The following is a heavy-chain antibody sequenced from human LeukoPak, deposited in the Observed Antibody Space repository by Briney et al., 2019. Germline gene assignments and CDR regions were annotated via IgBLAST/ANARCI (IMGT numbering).Heavy chain of an antibody. D-gene: IGHD6-13*01. CDR2: TSAYNGNT. CDR1: GYTFTSYG. Sequence: ASVKVSCKASGYTFTSYGISWVRQAPGQGLEWMGWTSAYNGNTNYAQKLQGRVTMTTDTSTSTAYMELRSLRSDDTAVYYCARDHPHCIAAAGICWFDPWGQGTLVTVSS. CDR3: ARDHPHCIAAAGICWFDP. J-gene: IGHJ5*02. V-gene: IGHV1-18*01.